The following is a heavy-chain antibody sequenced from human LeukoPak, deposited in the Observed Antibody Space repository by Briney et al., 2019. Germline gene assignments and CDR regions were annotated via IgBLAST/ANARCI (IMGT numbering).Heavy chain of an antibody. CDR2: INPSGGST. Sequence: ASVKVSCKASGYTFTSYGISWVRQAPGQGLEWMGIINPSGGSTSYAQKFQGRVTMTRDTSTSTVYMELSSLRSEDTAVYYCAREAPQSIAAAGLDYWGQGTLVTVSS. V-gene: IGHV1-46*03. D-gene: IGHD6-13*01. CDR3: AREAPQSIAAAGLDY. J-gene: IGHJ4*02. CDR1: GYTFTSYG.